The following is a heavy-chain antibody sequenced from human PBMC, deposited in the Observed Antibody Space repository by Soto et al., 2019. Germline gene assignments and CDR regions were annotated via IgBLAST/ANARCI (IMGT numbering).Heavy chain of an antibody. CDR2: IYHSGST. CDR1: GGAISSSNW. D-gene: IGHD5-12*01. J-gene: IGHJ5*02. V-gene: IGHV4-4*02. Sequence: SDTLSLTCAASGGAISSSNWCSWVRHPPGKGLEWIGEIYHSGSTNYNPSLKSRVTISVDKSKNQFSLKLSSVTAADTAVYYCAISRDGYNLRSNWFDPWGQGTLVTVS. CDR3: AISRDGYNLRSNWFDP.